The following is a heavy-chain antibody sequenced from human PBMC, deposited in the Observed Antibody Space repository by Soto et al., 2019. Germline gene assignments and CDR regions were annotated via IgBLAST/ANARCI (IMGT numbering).Heavy chain of an antibody. CDR2: INAGNGYA. D-gene: IGHD3-3*01. CDR1: GYTFTGSA. J-gene: IGHJ4*02. Sequence: VQLVQSGADEKKPGASVKVSCKASGYTFTGSAIHWVRQAPGQRLEWMGWINAGNGYAKYSQNFQGRVTITRDTSANTAYLEVSRLKSEDTAVYYCARPERSGLLKWGQGTLVTVSA. CDR3: ARPERSGLLK. V-gene: IGHV1-3*05.